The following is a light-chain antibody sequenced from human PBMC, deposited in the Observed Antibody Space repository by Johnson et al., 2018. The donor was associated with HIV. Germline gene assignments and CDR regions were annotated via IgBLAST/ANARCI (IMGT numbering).Light chain of an antibody. CDR2: DND. Sequence: QAVLTQPPSVSAAPGQKVTISCSGSSSNIGINYVSWFQQLPGTAPKLLIYDNDKRPSGIPDRFSASKSATSATLVITGLQTGDEADYYCGAWDSSLSAHFGVGTGTKVTVL. CDR3: GAWDSSLSAHFG. V-gene: IGLV1-51*01. J-gene: IGLJ1*01. CDR1: SSNIGINY.